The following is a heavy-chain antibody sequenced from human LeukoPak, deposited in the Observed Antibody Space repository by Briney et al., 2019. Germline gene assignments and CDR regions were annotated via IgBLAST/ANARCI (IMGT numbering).Heavy chain of an antibody. CDR3: ARETMAGHFDY. CDR1: GGSTSSGDYF. J-gene: IGHJ4*02. Sequence: SQTLSLTCTVSGGSTSSGDYFWSWIRQPPGKGLEWIGYIYYSGTTYYNPSLKSRLTISIDTSKNQFSLNLRSVSAADTAVYFCARETMAGHFDYWGQGTLVTVSS. V-gene: IGHV4-30-4*01. CDR2: IYYSGTT. D-gene: IGHD6-19*01.